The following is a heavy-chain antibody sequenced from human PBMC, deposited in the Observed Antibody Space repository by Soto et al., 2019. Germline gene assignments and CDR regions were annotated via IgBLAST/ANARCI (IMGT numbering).Heavy chain of an antibody. D-gene: IGHD1-26*01. CDR1: GVTFSSYA. CDR2: IIPIFGTA. V-gene: IGHV1-69*06. CDR3: ARAPSGSYYGSYYYYYGMDV. Sequence: GASVKVSCKASGVTFSSYAISWVRQAPGQGLEWMGGIIPIFGTANYAQKFQGRVTITADKSTSTAYMELSSLRSEDTAVYYCARAPSGSYYGSYYYYYGMDVWGQGTTVTVSS. J-gene: IGHJ6*02.